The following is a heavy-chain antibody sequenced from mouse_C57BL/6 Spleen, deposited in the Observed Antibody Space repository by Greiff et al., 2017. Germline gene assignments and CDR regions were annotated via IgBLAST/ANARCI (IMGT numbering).Heavy chain of an antibody. J-gene: IGHJ1*03. CDR2: IFPGSGST. D-gene: IGHD2-4*01. CDR3: ARSLYDYDWYFDV. CDR1: GYTFTDYY. Sequence: VKLMESGPELVKPGASVKISCKASGYTFTDYYINWVKQRPGQGLEWIGWIFPGSGSTYYNEKFKGKATLTVDKSSSTAYMLLSSLTSEDSAVYFCARSLYDYDWYFDVWGTGTTVTVSS. V-gene: IGHV1-75*01.